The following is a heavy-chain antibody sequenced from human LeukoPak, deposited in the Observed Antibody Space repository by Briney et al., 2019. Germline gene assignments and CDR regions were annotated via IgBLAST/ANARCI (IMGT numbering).Heavy chain of an antibody. CDR3: ARDSRIAVAGYYYYYGMDV. J-gene: IGHJ6*02. CDR1: GGSINSGDLY. V-gene: IGHV4-61*02. Sequence: SQTLSLTCTVYGGSINSGDLYWSWIRQPAGKGLEWIGRIYISGSTDYHPSLKSRVTISVDTSKNQFSLKLSSVTAADTAVYYCARDSRIAVAGYYYYYGMDVWGQGTTVTVSS. CDR2: IYISGST. D-gene: IGHD6-19*01.